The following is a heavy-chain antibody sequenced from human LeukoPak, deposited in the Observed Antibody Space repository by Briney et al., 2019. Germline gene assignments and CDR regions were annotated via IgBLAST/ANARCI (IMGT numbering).Heavy chain of an antibody. V-gene: IGHV3-7*01. D-gene: IGHD4-23*01. CDR3: ATDYGGGYFDY. CDR1: GFTFSSYG. CDR2: IKYDGSEK. Sequence: PGGSLRLSCAASGFTFSSYGMHWVRQAPGKGLEWVANIKYDGSEKYYVDSVKGRFTISRDNAKNSLYLQMDSLGAEDTAVYYCATDYGGGYFDYWGQGTLVTVSS. J-gene: IGHJ4*02.